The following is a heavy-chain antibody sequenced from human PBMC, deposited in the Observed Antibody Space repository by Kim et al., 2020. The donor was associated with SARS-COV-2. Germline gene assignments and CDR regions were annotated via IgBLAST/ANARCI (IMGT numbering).Heavy chain of an antibody. CDR1: GFTFSSYA. J-gene: IGHJ4*02. Sequence: GGSLRLSCAASGFTFSSYAMHWVRQAPGKGLEWVAVISYDGSNKYYADSVKGRFTISRDNSKNTLYLQMNSLRAEDTAVYYCASTYYYDSSGYPPFDYWGQGTLVTVSS. V-gene: IGHV3-30-3*01. D-gene: IGHD3-22*01. CDR3: ASTYYYDSSGYPPFDY. CDR2: ISYDGSNK.